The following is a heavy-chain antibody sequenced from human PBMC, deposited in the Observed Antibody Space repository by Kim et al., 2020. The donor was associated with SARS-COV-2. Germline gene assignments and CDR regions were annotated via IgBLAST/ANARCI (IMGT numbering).Heavy chain of an antibody. J-gene: IGHJ6*02. Sequence: GGSLRLSCAASGFTFSSYAMHWVRQAPGKGLEWVAVISYDGSNKYYADSVKGRFTISRDNSKNTLYLQMNSLRAEDTAVYYCARDEAPGAVAGTDYYYGMDVWGQGTTVTVSS. D-gene: IGHD6-19*01. CDR1: GFTFSSYA. CDR3: ARDEAPGAVAGTDYYYGMDV. V-gene: IGHV3-30*04. CDR2: ISYDGSNK.